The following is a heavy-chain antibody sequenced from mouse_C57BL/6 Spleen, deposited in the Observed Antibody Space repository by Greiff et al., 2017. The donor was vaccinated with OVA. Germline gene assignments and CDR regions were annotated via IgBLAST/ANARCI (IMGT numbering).Heavy chain of an antibody. D-gene: IGHD3-2*02. J-gene: IGHJ3*01. CDR2: IDPENGDT. Sequence: IQLQQSGAELVRPGASVKLSCTASGFNIKDDYMHWVKQRPEQGLEWIGWIDPENGDTEYASKFQGKATITADTSSNTAYLQLSSLTSEDTAVYYCTTAGTAQAPFAYWGQGTLVTVSA. CDR3: TTAGTAQAPFAY. CDR1: GFNIKDDY. V-gene: IGHV14-4*01.